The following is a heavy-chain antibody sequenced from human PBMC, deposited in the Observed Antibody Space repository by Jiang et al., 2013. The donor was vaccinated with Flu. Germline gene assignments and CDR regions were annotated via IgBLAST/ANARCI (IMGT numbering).Heavy chain of an antibody. CDR1: GYSFTSYW. V-gene: IGHV5-51*01. D-gene: IGHD6-13*01. Sequence: GAEVKKPGESLKISCKGSGYSFTSYWIGWVRQMPGKGLEWMGIIYPGDSDTRYSPSFQGQVTISADKSISTAYLQWSSLKASDTAMYYCARGAMMSSSWYGPQAEYFQHWGQGTLVTVSS. J-gene: IGHJ1*01. CDR2: IYPGDSDT. CDR3: ARGAMMSSSWYGPQAEYFQH.